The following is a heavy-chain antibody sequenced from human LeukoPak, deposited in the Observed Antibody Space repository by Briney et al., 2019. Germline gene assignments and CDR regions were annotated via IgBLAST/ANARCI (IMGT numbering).Heavy chain of an antibody. CDR2: IWYDGSNK. V-gene: IGHV3-33*06. Sequence: PGGSLRLPCAASGYTFSNLHMHWLPQAPGKGLECVTDIWYDGSNKYYADSVTGRFTISRDNSKNTLYLQMNSMRAEDTAVYYCAKQPFRTYYYGSRSYSPPHYWPQETLVPLPS. CDR3: AKQPFRTYYYGSRSYSPPHY. CDR1: GYTFSNLH. J-gene: IGHJ4*02. D-gene: IGHD3-10*01.